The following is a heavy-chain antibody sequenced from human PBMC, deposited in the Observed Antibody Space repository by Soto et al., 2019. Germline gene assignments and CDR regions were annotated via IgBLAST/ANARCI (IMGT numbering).Heavy chain of an antibody. CDR1: GYSFTSYW. CDR2: IYPGDSDT. V-gene: IGHV5-51*01. CDR3: ARVGRYSGYDDAFDI. Sequence: GESLKISCKGSGYSFTSYWIGWVRQMPGKGLEWMGIIYPGDSDTRYSPSFQGQVTISAAKSISTAYLQWSSLKASDTAMYYCARVGRYSGYDDAFDIWGQGTMVTVSS. D-gene: IGHD5-12*01. J-gene: IGHJ3*02.